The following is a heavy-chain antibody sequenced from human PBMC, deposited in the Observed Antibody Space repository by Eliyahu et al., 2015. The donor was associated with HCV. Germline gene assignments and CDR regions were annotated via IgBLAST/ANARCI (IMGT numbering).Heavy chain of an antibody. Sequence: EVQLLESGGGLVQPGGSLXLSCAASGFTFSSXAMNWVRQAPGKGLQWVSGISYSSSSTFYADSVRGRFTISRDNSRNTLYLQMNSLRAEDTAVYYCVKDRGFWESSGYYRLGWFDPWGQGTLVTVSS. D-gene: IGHD3-22*01. CDR1: GFTFSSXA. CDR3: VKDRGFWESSGYYRLGWFDP. V-gene: IGHV3-23*01. J-gene: IGHJ5*02. CDR2: ISYSSSST.